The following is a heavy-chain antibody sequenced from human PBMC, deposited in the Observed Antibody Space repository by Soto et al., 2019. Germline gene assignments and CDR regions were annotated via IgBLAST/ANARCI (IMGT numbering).Heavy chain of an antibody. D-gene: IGHD6-13*01. Sequence: QVQLVQPGAEVKKPGASVKVSCKASGYTFTSYDINWVRQATGQWLEWMGWMNPNSGNTGYAQKFQGRVTLARNTSLSTAYMEQSSRRSLDTAVYYSARGTGIAGGGFDPWGQGTLVTVSS. CDR2: MNPNSGNT. V-gene: IGHV1-8*01. J-gene: IGHJ5*02. CDR3: ARGTGIAGGGFDP. CDR1: GYTFTSYD.